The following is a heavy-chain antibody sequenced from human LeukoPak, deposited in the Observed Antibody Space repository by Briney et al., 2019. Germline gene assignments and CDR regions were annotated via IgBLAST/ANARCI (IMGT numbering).Heavy chain of an antibody. CDR3: AREGSSSVFYYYYYMDV. CDR1: GYTFTGYY. D-gene: IGHD6-6*01. J-gene: IGHJ6*03. Sequence: ASVKVSCKASGYTFTGYYMHWVRQAPGQGLEWMGWINPNSGGTNYAQKFQGRVTMTRDTSISTAYMERSRLRSDDTAVYYCAREGSSSVFYYYYYMDVWGKGTTVTVSS. CDR2: INPNSGGT. V-gene: IGHV1-2*02.